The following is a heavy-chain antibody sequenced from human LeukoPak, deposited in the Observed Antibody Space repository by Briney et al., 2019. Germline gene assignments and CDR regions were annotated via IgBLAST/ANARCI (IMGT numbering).Heavy chain of an antibody. CDR1: GGSVSSGSYY. D-gene: IGHD3-10*01. CDR3: ARGFGDWGLSWFDP. V-gene: IGHV4-61*01. CDR2: IYYSGSA. J-gene: IGHJ5*02. Sequence: SETLSLTCTVSGGSVSSGSYYWSCIRQPPGKELEWIVYIYYSGSAKYNPSLKSRVTISVDTSKNQFSLKLTSVTAADTAVYYCARGFGDWGLSWFDPWGQGTLVTVSS.